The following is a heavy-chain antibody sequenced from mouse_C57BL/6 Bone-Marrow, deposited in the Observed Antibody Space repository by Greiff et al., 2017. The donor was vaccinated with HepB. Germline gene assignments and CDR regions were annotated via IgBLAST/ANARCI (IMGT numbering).Heavy chain of an antibody. CDR3: ARPFYYDYDGDAMDY. V-gene: IGHV1-26*01. J-gene: IGHJ4*01. CDR1: GYTFTDYY. CDR2: INPNNGGT. Sequence: EVQLQQSGPELVKPGASVKISCKASGYTFTDYYMNWVKQSHGKSLEWIGDINPNNGGTSYNQKFKGKATLTVDKSSSTAYMELRSLTSEDSAVYYCARPFYYDYDGDAMDYWGQGTSVTVSS. D-gene: IGHD2-4*01.